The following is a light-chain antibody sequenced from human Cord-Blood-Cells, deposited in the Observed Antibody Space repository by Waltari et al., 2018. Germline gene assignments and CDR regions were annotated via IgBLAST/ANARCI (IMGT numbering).Light chain of an antibody. CDR2: EGS. V-gene: IGLV2-23*01. J-gene: IGLJ2*01. CDR1: SSDVGSYNL. CDR3: CSYAGSSTLV. Sequence: QSALTQPASVSWSPGQSITISCTGTSSDVGSYNLVSWYQQHPGKAPNLMIYEGSKRPSGVSNRFSGSKSGNTASLTISALQAEDEADYYCCSYAGSSTLVFGGGTKLTVL.